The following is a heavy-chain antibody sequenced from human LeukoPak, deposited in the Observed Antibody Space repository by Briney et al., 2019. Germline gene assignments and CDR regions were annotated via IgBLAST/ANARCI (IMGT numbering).Heavy chain of an antibody. CDR1: GFTFSDYY. Sequence: PGGSLRLSCAASGFTFSDYYMSWIRQAPGRGLERVSYISNSGTTRYYADSVKGRFTISRDNAKNSLCLQMNSLRAEDTAVYYCARDQTGITVAATGWFDPWGQGTLVTVSS. CDR3: ARDQTGITVAATGWFDP. J-gene: IGHJ5*02. V-gene: IGHV3-11*04. CDR2: ISNSGTTR. D-gene: IGHD6-19*01.